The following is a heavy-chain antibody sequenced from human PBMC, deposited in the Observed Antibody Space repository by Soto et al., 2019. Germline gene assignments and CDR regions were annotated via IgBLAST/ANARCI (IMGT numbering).Heavy chain of an antibody. V-gene: IGHV4-59*01. Sequence: SETLSLTCTVSGGSISSYYWSWIRQPPGKGLEWIGYIYYSGSTNYNPSLKSRVTISVDTSKNQFSLKLSSVTAADTAVYYCARDTVSGGNNYGIDVWGQVTTVPVSS. CDR1: GGSISSYY. CDR2: IYYSGST. D-gene: IGHD3-10*01. J-gene: IGHJ6*02. CDR3: ARDTVSGGNNYGIDV.